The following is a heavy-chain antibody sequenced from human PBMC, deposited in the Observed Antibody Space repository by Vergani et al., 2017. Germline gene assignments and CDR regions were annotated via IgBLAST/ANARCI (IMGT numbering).Heavy chain of an antibody. D-gene: IGHD3-22*01. J-gene: IGHJ6*02. Sequence: QVPLVQSGAEVKTPGASVKVSCKASGYTFTSYDINWVRQATGQGLEWMGWMNPNSGNTGYAQKFQGRVTMTRNTSISTAYMELSSLRSEDTAVYYCARGSSGYYRYYYYYYGMDVWGQGTTVTVSS. V-gene: IGHV1-8*01. CDR3: ARGSSGYYRYYYYYYGMDV. CDR2: MNPNSGNT. CDR1: GYTFTSYD.